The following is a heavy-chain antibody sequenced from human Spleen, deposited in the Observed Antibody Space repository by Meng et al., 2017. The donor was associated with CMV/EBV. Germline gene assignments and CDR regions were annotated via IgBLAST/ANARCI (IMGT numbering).Heavy chain of an antibody. J-gene: IGHJ6*02. V-gene: IGHV3-48*04. D-gene: IGHD2-2*01. Sequence: GESLKISCEASGFTFSRFWLSWVRQAPGKGLEWVSYISSSGSTIYYADSVKGRFTISRDNAKNSLYLQMNSLRAEDTAVYYCARGFCSSTSCHYYYYYGMDVWGQGTTVTVSS. CDR3: ARGFCSSTSCHYYYYYGMDV. CDR2: ISSSGSTI. CDR1: GFTFSRFW.